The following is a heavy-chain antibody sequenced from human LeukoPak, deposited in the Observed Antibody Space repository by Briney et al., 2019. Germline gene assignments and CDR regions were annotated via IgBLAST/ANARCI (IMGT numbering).Heavy chain of an antibody. V-gene: IGHV3-7*01. CDR1: GFTFSTYL. D-gene: IGHD4-17*01. CDR2: IKEDGSEK. CDR3: TRDEGATETTYRFDH. J-gene: IGHJ4*02. Sequence: GGSLRLSCAASGFTFSTYLMSWVRQAPGKGLEWVGNIKEDGSEKYYIDSVKGRFTISRDNAKNLLFLQMNSLRDEDTAVYYCTRDEGATETTYRFDHWGQGTLVTVSS.